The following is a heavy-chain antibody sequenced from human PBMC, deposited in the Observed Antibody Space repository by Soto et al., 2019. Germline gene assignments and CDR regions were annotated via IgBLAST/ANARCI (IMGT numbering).Heavy chain of an antibody. CDR3: ARDWGGGYCSGGSCRSHYYYGMDV. J-gene: IGHJ6*02. V-gene: IGHV4-38-2*02. CDR2: IYHSGST. D-gene: IGHD2-15*01. Sequence: PSETLSLTCAVSGYSLSPGLNWAWIRQPQGKGLEWIGSIYHSGSTYYNLSLKSQVTISSDASKNQISLKLSSVTAADTAVYYCARDWGGGYCSGGSCRSHYYYGMDVWGQGTTVTVSS. CDR1: GYSLSPGLN.